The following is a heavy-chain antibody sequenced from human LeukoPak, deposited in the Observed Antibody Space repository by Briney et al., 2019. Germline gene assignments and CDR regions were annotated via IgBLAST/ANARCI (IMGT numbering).Heavy chain of an antibody. CDR2: VNGNGGST. CDR1: GFSFSTYA. Sequence: QPGGSLRLSCAASGFSFSTYAMSWVRQAPGKGLEWVSGVNGNGGSTSYADSVKGRFTIFRDNSKNTVYLQMNSLRVEDTAVYYCAKRGDCFLGNTCHYWYFDLWGRGTLVTVSS. D-gene: IGHD2/OR15-2a*01. CDR3: AKRGDCFLGNTCHYWYFDL. V-gene: IGHV3-23*01. J-gene: IGHJ2*01.